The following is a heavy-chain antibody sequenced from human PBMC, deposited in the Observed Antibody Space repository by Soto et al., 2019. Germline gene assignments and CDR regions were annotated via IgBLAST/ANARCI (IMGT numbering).Heavy chain of an antibody. V-gene: IGHV5-51*01. CDR2: IYPGDSDT. CDR1: GYSFTSYW. Sequence: GESLKISCKGSGYSFTSYWIGWVRQMPGKGLEWMGIIYPGDSDTRYSPSFQGQVTISADKSISTAYLQWSSLKASDTAMYYCARGRCYGSGSQLRYGMDVWGQGTTVTVSS. CDR3: ARGRCYGSGSQLRYGMDV. J-gene: IGHJ6*02. D-gene: IGHD3-10*01.